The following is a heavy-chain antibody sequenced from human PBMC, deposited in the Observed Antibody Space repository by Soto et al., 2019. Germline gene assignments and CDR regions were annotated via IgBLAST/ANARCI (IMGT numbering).Heavy chain of an antibody. CDR1: GYTFTSYD. Sequence: QVQLVQSGAEVKKPGASVKVSCKASGYTFTSYDINWVRQATGQGLEWMGWMNPNSGNTGYAQKFQGRVTMTRNTSISTAYMELSSLRSEDTAVYYCARVGGYFDWLPTNWFDPWGQGTLVTVSS. CDR3: ARVGGYFDWLPTNWFDP. V-gene: IGHV1-8*01. D-gene: IGHD3-9*01. J-gene: IGHJ5*02. CDR2: MNPNSGNT.